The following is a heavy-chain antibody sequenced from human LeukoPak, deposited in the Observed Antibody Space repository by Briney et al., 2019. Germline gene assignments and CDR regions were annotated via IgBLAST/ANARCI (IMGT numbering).Heavy chain of an antibody. D-gene: IGHD3-10*01. CDR2: IIPLFGTA. Sequence: SVKVSCKASGGTFSTYAVNWVRQAPGQGLEWMGGIIPLFGTANYAQKFRGRVTITTDESTSTAYMELSSLRSEDTAIYYCARVFARGGEITGSYYYYWGQGTLVTVSS. J-gene: IGHJ4*02. CDR3: ARVFARGGEITGSYYYY. V-gene: IGHV1-69*05. CDR1: GGTFSTYA.